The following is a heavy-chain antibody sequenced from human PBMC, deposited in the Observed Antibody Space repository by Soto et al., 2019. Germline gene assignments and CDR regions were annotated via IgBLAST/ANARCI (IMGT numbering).Heavy chain of an antibody. CDR3: ASGRDYSGSGWSRDYYYGMDF. CDR1: GGTFSSYA. CDR2: IIPIFGTA. Sequence: QVQLVQSGAEVKKPGSSVKVSCKASGGTFSSYAISWVRQAPGQGLEWMGGIIPIFGTANYEQKFQGRVTITADESTSTAYMELSSLRSEDTAVYYCASGRDYSGSGWSRDYYYGMDFGGQGTTVTFAS. J-gene: IGHJ6*02. V-gene: IGHV1-69*01. D-gene: IGHD6-19*01.